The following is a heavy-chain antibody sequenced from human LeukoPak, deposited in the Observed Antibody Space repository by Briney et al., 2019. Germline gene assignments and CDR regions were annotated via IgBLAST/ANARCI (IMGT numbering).Heavy chain of an antibody. CDR3: ARSYGSGSYSSYYYYGMDV. J-gene: IGHJ6*02. CDR2: INPNSGGT. Sequence: ASVKVSCKASGYTFTGYYMHWVRQAPGQGLEWMGWINPNSGGTNYAQKFQGWVTMTRDTSISTAYMELSRLRSDDTAVYYCARSYGSGSYSSYYYYGMDVWGQGTTVTVSS. CDR1: GYTFTGYY. D-gene: IGHD3-10*01. V-gene: IGHV1-2*04.